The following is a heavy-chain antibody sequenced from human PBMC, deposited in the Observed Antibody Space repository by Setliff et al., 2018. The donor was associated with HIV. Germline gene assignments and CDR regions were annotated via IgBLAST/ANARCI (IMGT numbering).Heavy chain of an antibody. CDR2: IYSSGTT. CDR3: ARHYYTDPFDY. CDR1: GGSISRDY. D-gene: IGHD3-22*01. J-gene: IGHJ4*02. V-gene: IGHV4-4*08. Sequence: SETLSLTCTVSGGSISRDYWSWIRQSPGKGLEWIGYIYSSGTTDYNPSLKSRVTMSVDTSNSHFSLKLASVTAADTAVYYCARHYYTDPFDYWGQGTLVTVSS.